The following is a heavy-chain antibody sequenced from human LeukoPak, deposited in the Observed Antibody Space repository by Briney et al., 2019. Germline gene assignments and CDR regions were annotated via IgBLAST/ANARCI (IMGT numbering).Heavy chain of an antibody. CDR3: ARHSSGYYPGAFDI. J-gene: IGHJ3*02. CDR2: IHYSGST. V-gene: IGHV4-39*01. Sequence: PSETLSLTCTVSGASISSSSYYWGWIRQPPGKGLEWIGSIHYSGSTYYHPSLKSRVTISVDTSKNQFSLKLSSVTAADTAVYYCARHSSGYYPGAFDIWGQGTMVTVSS. D-gene: IGHD3-22*01. CDR1: GASISSSSYY.